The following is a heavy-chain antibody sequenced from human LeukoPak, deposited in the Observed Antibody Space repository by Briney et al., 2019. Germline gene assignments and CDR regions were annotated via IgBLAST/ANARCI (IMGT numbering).Heavy chain of an antibody. CDR1: GYTFTNYG. CDR3: ARIGCSSTICYGNSVDP. D-gene: IGHD2-2*01. CDR2: ISSYNGNT. J-gene: IGHJ5*02. Sequence: GASVKVSCKASGYTFTNYGISWVRQAPGQGLEWMGWISSYNGNTLYAQKFQGRVTMTTDTSTSTAYMELRSLRSDDTAVYYCARIGCSSTICYGNSVDPWGQGTLVTVSS. V-gene: IGHV1-18*01.